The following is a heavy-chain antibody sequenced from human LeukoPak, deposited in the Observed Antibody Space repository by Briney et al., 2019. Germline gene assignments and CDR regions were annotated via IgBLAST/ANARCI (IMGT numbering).Heavy chain of an antibody. CDR3: AKDLEMATISYFDY. CDR2: ISGSGGST. D-gene: IGHD5-24*01. Sequence: GGSLRLSCAVSGLTFSRYAMSWVRQAPGKGLEWVSAISGSGGSTYYADSVKGRFTISRDNSKNTLYLQMNSLRAEDTAVYYCAKDLEMATISYFDYWGQGTLATVSS. V-gene: IGHV3-23*01. CDR1: GLTFSRYA. J-gene: IGHJ4*02.